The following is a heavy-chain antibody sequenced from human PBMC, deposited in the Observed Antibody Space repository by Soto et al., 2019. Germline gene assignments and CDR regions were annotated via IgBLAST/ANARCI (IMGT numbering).Heavy chain of an antibody. J-gene: IGHJ4*02. Sequence: EVQLLESGGGLVQPGGSLRLSCAASGFTFSSYAMSWVRQAPGKGLEWVSAISGSGGSTYYADSVKGRFTISRDNSKNTLYLQMNSLRAEDTAVYYCAKLDPKNPYYDDSSGLLGKYFDYWGQGTLVTVSS. D-gene: IGHD3-22*01. CDR1: GFTFSSYA. CDR2: ISGSGGST. V-gene: IGHV3-23*01. CDR3: AKLDPKNPYYDDSSGLLGKYFDY.